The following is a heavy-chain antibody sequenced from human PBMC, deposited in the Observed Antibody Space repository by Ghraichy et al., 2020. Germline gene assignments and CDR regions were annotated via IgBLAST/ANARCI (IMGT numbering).Heavy chain of an antibody. Sequence: GESLNISCAASGFTFSSYAMSWVRQAPGKGLEWVSAISGSGGSTYYADSVKGRFTISRDNSKNTLYLQMNSLRAEDTAVYYCAKDGADGEGWYFDLWGRGTLVTVSS. J-gene: IGHJ2*01. CDR2: ISGSGGST. CDR1: GFTFSSYA. CDR3: AKDGADGEGWYFDL. D-gene: IGHD4-17*01. V-gene: IGHV3-23*01.